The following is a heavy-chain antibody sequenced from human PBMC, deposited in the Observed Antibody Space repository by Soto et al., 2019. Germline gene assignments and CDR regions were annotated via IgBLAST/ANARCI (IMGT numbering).Heavy chain of an antibody. D-gene: IGHD6-19*01. J-gene: IGHJ4*02. CDR1: GFTFSNAW. CDR3: TTGTGYTSGWHY. Sequence: EVQLVESGGDLVKPGGSLRLSCVGSGFTFSNAWMNWVRQAPGKGLEWVGRIKTKTDGGTTDYAAPVKGRFAISRDDPEDTLFLQLNRLKTEDTAVYYCTTGTGYTSGWHYWGQGTLVTVSS. CDR2: IKTKTDGGTT. V-gene: IGHV3-15*07.